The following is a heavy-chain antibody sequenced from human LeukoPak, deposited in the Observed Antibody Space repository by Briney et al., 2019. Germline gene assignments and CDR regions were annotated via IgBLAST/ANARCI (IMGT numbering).Heavy chain of an antibody. CDR2: ISGSGGST. Sequence: PGGSLRLSCAASGFTFSSYAMSWVRQAPGKGLEWVSAISGSGGSTYYADSVKGRFTISRDNSKNTLYLQMNSLRAEDTAVYYCAKPPPRTTMIDSPKFDPWGQGTLVTVSS. D-gene: IGHD3-22*01. CDR3: AKPPPRTTMIDSPKFDP. CDR1: GFTFSSYA. V-gene: IGHV3-23*01. J-gene: IGHJ5*02.